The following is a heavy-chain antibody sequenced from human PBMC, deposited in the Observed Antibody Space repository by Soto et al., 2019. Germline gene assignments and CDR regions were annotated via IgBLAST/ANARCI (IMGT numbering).Heavy chain of an antibody. CDR1: GFTFSNAW. CDR2: IKSKTEGGTT. J-gene: IGHJ4*02. CDR3: TFRCYSSWYDVDY. V-gene: IGHV3-15*07. Sequence: EVQLVESGGGLVKPGGSLRLSCAASGFTFSNAWMNWVRQAPGKGLEWVGRIKSKTEGGTTDYAAPVKGRFTISRDDSKNTLYLQMNSLKTEDTAVYYCTFRCYSSWYDVDYWGQGTLVTVSS. D-gene: IGHD6-13*01.